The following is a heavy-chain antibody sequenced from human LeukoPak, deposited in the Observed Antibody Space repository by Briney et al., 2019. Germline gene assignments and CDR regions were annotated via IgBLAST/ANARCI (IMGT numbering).Heavy chain of an antibody. J-gene: IGHJ6*02. CDR2: IYTSGST. CDR3: ARDGEVRLPDV. Sequence: PSETLSLTCTVSGGSISSGSYYWSWIRQPAGKGLEWIGRIYTSGSTNYNPSLKSRVTISVDTSKNQFSLKLSSVTAADTAVYYCARDGEVRLPDVWGQGTTVTVSS. D-gene: IGHD4-11*01. V-gene: IGHV4-61*02. CDR1: GGSISSGSYY.